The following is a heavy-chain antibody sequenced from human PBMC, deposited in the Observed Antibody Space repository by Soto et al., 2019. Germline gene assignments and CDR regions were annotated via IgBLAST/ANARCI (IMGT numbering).Heavy chain of an antibody. CDR1: GFTFSDYY. D-gene: IGHD2-2*01. CDR2: ISRGGKTI. J-gene: IGHJ6*02. V-gene: IGHV3-11*01. CDR3: AKAIVVVPVAIDYYYGMDV. Sequence: GGSLRLSCAASGFTFSDYYMTWIRQAPGKGLEWVSHISRGGKTIYYADSVKGRFTISRDNAKNSLYLQMNSLTAEDTAVYYCAKAIVVVPVAIDYYYGMDVWGQGTTVTVSS.